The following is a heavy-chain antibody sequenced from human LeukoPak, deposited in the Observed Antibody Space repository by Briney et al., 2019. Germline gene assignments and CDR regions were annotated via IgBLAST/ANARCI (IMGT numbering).Heavy chain of an antibody. V-gene: IGHV1-8*01. Sequence: ASVTVSCTASGYPFSRYDLHWVRQATGQGLEWMGWMNPNSGNTGYAQKFQGRVTMTRSTSISTAYMELSSLRSDDTAVYYCARSTVYCSGANCHNAFDIWGQGTMVTVSS. CDR3: ARSTVYCSGANCHNAFDI. J-gene: IGHJ3*02. D-gene: IGHD2-2*02. CDR2: MNPNSGNT. CDR1: GYPFSRYD.